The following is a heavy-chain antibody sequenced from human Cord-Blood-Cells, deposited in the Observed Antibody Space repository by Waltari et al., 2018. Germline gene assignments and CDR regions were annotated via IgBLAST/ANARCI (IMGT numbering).Heavy chain of an antibody. CDR3: ASVGAAAIDY. CDR1: GYSISSGYY. Sequence: QVQLQESGPGLVKPSETLSLTCTVSGYSISSGYYWGWIRQPPGKGLEGIGTIYHSGSTYYNPSLKSRVTISVDTSKNLFSLKLSSVTAADTAVYYCASVGAAAIDYWGQGTLVTVSS. V-gene: IGHV4-38-2*02. CDR2: IYHSGST. D-gene: IGHD2-2*01. J-gene: IGHJ4*02.